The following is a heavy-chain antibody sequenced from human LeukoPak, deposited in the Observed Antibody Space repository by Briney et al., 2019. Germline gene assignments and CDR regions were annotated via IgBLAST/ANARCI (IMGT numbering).Heavy chain of an antibody. V-gene: IGHV1-69*05. CDR3: ARGTAYCGGDCYSDYFDY. Sequence: ASVKVSCKASGGTFSSYAISWVRQAPGQGLEWMGGIIPIFGTANYAQKFQGRATITTDESTSTAYMELSSLRSEDTAVYYCARGTAYCGGDCYSDYFDYWGQGTLVTVSS. CDR1: GGTFSSYA. J-gene: IGHJ4*02. CDR2: IIPIFGTA. D-gene: IGHD2-21*01.